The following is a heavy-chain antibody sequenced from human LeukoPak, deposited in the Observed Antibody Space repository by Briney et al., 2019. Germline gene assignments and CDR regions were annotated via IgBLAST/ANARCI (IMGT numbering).Heavy chain of an antibody. J-gene: IGHJ4*02. Sequence: GGSLRLSCAASGFTFSNHAVHWVRQAPGKGLEYVSAISSNGSNTYYANSVKGRFTISRDNSKNTLYLQMGSLRVEDMAVYYCARGPGPAGGSSGWYYFDYWGQGTLVTVSS. CDR2: ISSNGSNT. D-gene: IGHD6-19*01. V-gene: IGHV3-64*01. CDR3: ARGPGPAGGSSGWYYFDY. CDR1: GFTFSNHA.